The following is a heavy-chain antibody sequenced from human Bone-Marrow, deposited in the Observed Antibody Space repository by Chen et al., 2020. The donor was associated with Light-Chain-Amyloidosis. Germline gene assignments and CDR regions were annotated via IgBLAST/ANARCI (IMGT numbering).Heavy chain of an antibody. CDR3: ARRETWSGSSFFFDY. V-gene: IGHV3-23*04. CDR1: GFTFSTYS. Sequence: EVQLVESGGGLVQPGGSLRLSCTVSGFTFSTYSMIWVRQAPGKGLEWVSAVTDSGSTTYYAASVKGRFTISRDNSKNSLYLQMNSLRAEDTAVYYCARRETWSGSSFFFDYWGQGALVTVSS. CDR2: VTDSGSTT. J-gene: IGHJ4*02. D-gene: IGHD3-3*01.